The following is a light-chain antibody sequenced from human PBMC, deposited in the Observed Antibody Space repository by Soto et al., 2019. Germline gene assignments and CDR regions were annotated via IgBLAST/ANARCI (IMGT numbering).Light chain of an antibody. CDR3: QQFGSSPGFT. CDR2: GPS. CDR1: QSINNRY. Sequence: EIVLTQSPGTLSLSPGERATLSCRASQSINNRYLAWYQQKPGQAPRLLIYGPSSRATGIPDRFIGSGSGTHFTLTISRLEPEDFALYYCQQFGSSPGFTFGPGTKVDIK. J-gene: IGKJ3*01. V-gene: IGKV3-20*01.